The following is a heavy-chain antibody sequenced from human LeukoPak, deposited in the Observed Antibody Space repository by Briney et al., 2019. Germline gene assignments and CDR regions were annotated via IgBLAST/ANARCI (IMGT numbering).Heavy chain of an antibody. J-gene: IGHJ4*02. Sequence: SETLSLTCTVSGGSVSSGSYYWSWIRQPPGKGLEWIGYIYYSGSTNYNPSLKSRVTISVDTSKNQFSLKLSSVAAADTAVYYCARGMVGIAAASRIDDWGQGTLVTVSS. CDR1: GGSVSSGSYY. CDR3: ARGMVGIAAASRIDD. D-gene: IGHD6-13*01. V-gene: IGHV4-61*01. CDR2: IYYSGST.